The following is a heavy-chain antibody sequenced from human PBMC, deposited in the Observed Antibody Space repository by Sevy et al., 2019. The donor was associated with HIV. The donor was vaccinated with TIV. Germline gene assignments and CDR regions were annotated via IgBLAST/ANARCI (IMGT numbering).Heavy chain of an antibody. CDR3: ARGFYYYDSSGYYWP. CDR1: GYTFTGYY. CDR2: NNPNSGGT. J-gene: IGHJ5*02. D-gene: IGHD3-22*01. Sequence: ASVKVSCKASGYTFTGYYMHWVRQAPGQGLEWMGWNNPNSGGTNYAQKFQGRVTMTRDTSISTAYMELSRLRSDDTAVYYCARGFYYYDSSGYYWPWGQGTLVTVSS. V-gene: IGHV1-2*02.